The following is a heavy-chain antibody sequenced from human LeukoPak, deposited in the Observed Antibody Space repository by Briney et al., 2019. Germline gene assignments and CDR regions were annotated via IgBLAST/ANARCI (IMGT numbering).Heavy chain of an antibody. CDR1: GFTLCRYW. J-gene: IGHJ1*01. CDR2: IEPGGTKT. D-gene: IGHD1-14*01. V-gene: IGHV3-7*01. Sequence: GGSLSLSCEGVGFTLCRYWMTWGGQAAGAGPEWVANIEPGGTKTYYLDPVQGRFTISRHNAQNWLFPPVNSLRAEGSALVYLCSFRYEAAPEFWGQGPALIVSS. CDR3: CSFRYEAAPEF.